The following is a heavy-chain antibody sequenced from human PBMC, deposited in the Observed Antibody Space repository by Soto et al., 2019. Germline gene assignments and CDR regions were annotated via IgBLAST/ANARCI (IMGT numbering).Heavy chain of an antibody. V-gene: IGHV4-59*01. J-gene: IGHJ4*02. CDR2: IYYSGST. CDR1: GGSISSYY. CDR3: ARFPGGATRPFDY. D-gene: IGHD1-1*01. Sequence: SETLSLTCTVSGGSISSYYWSWIRQPPGKGLEWIGSIYYSGSTNYNPSLKSRVTISVDTSKNQFSLKLTSVTAADTAVYYCARFPGGATRPFDYWGQGTLVTVSS.